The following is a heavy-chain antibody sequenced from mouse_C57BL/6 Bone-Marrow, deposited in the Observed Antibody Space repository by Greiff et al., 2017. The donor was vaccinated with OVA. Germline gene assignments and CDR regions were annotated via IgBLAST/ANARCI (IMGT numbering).Heavy chain of an antibody. CDR2: ISSGSSTI. CDR1: GFTFSDYG. J-gene: IGHJ4*01. Sequence: EVMLVESGGGLVKPGGSLKLSCAASGFTFSDYGMHWVRQAPEKGLEWVAYISSGSSTIYYADTVKGRFTISRDNAKNTLFLQMTSLRAEETGTYYCARGAVYYAIDYWGQGNSVTVSS. CDR3: ARGAVYYAIDY. V-gene: IGHV5-17*01.